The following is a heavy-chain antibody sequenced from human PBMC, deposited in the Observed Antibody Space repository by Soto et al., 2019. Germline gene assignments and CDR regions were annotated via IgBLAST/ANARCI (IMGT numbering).Heavy chain of an antibody. V-gene: IGHV4-59*01. J-gene: IGHJ4*02. D-gene: IGHD6-6*01. Sequence: QVQLQESGPGLVKPSETLSLTCTVSGGSISSYYWSWIRQPPGKGLEWIGYSYDTGSTNFNPSLKSRVTISVDTSKHQFSLKLTSVTAADTAVYYCAAPPRYWGQGTLVTVSS. CDR3: AAPPRY. CDR2: SYDTGST. CDR1: GGSISSYY.